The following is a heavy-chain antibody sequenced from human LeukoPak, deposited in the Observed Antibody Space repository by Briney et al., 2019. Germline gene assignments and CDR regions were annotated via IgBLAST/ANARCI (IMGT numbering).Heavy chain of an antibody. V-gene: IGHV4-61*02. CDR2: IYTSGST. Sequence: SETLSLTCTVSGGSISSGSYYWSWIRQPAGKGLEWIGRIYTSGSTNYNPSLKSRVTISVDTSKNQFSLKLSSVTAADTAVYYCARGGGYSSMDVWGKGTTVTVSS. J-gene: IGHJ6*03. CDR1: GGSISSGSYY. CDR3: ARGGGYSSMDV. D-gene: IGHD5-18*01.